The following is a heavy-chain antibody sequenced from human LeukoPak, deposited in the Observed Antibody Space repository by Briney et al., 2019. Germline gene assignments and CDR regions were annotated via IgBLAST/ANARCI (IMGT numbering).Heavy chain of an antibody. CDR1: GGTFSSYA. Sequence: ASVKVSCKASGGTFSSYAISWVRQAPGQGLEWMGGIIPIFGTANYAQKFQGRVTITADKSTSTAYMELSSLRSEDTAVYYCASSLRAQLRYFDSYMDVWGKGTTVTISS. CDR3: ASSLRAQLRYFDSYMDV. CDR2: IIPIFGTA. J-gene: IGHJ6*03. D-gene: IGHD3-9*01. V-gene: IGHV1-69*06.